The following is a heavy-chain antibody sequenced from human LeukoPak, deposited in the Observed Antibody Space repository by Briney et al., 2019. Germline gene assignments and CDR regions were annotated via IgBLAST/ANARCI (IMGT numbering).Heavy chain of an antibody. CDR1: VCTFSNYP. V-gene: IGHV1-69*13. CDR3: ARDYVRNSSFFFDF. CDR2: IIPIFGTA. Sequence: SVNVTFKSSVCTFSNYPMSGLGQPPAQGRDWMGTIIPIFGTANYAQKFQGRVTITADESTNTAYMELSSLRSEDTAVYYCARDYVRNSSFFFDFWGQGTLVTVSS. J-gene: IGHJ4*02. D-gene: IGHD3-16*01.